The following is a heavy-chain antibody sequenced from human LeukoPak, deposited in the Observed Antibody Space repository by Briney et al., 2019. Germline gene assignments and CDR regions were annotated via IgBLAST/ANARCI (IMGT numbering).Heavy chain of an antibody. CDR1: GGSISSYY. J-gene: IGHJ4*02. Sequence: SETLFLTCTVSGGSISSYYWSWIRQPPGKGLEWIGYIYHSGSTNYNPSLKRRVTISVDTSKNHFSLKLSSVTAADTAVYYCARGQWLPVFDFWGQGTLVTVSS. CDR2: IYHSGST. CDR3: ARGQWLPVFDF. V-gene: IGHV4-59*01. D-gene: IGHD3-22*01.